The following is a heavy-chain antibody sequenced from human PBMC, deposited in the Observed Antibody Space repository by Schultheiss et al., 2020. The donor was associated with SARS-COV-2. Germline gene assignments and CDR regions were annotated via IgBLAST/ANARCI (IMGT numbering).Heavy chain of an antibody. Sequence: SETLSLTCTVSGGSISSYYWSWIRQPPGKGLAWIGYIYYSGSTNYNPSLKSRVTISVDTSKNQFSLKLTSVTAADTAVYYCARHLGAARTTDDAFDIWGQGTMVTVSS. CDR2: IYYSGST. D-gene: IGHD6-6*01. CDR1: GGSISSYY. V-gene: IGHV4-59*08. J-gene: IGHJ3*02. CDR3: ARHLGAARTTDDAFDI.